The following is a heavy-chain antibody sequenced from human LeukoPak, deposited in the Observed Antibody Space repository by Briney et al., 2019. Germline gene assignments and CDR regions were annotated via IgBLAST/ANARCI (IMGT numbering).Heavy chain of an antibody. CDR1: GYTFTSYY. D-gene: IGHD6-19*01. CDR3: ARGGREGYSSGWTDAFDI. Sequence: ASVKVSCKASGYTFTSYYMHWVRQAPGQGLAWMGIINPSGGSTSYAQKFQGRVTMTRDTSTSTVYMELSSLSSEDTAVYYCARGGREGYSSGWTDAFDIWGQGTMVTVSS. V-gene: IGHV1-46*01. CDR2: INPSGGST. J-gene: IGHJ3*02.